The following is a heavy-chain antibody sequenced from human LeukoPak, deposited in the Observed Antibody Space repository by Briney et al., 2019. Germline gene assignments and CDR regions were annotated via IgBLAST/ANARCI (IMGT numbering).Heavy chain of an antibody. Sequence: GGSLRLSCAASGFTLSNYAMGWVRQAPGEGLEWVSSISGSDGRTYYADSVKGRFTISRDNSKNTLYLQMNSLSPEDTAVYYCARQHAATGGYFDYWGQGTLVTVSS. J-gene: IGHJ4*02. D-gene: IGHD6-25*01. CDR2: ISGSDGRT. CDR3: ARQHAATGGYFDY. V-gene: IGHV3-23*01. CDR1: GFTLSNYA.